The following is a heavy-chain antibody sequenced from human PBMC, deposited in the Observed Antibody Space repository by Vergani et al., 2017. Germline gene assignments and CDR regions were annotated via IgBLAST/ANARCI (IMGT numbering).Heavy chain of an antibody. Sequence: QVQLVQSGAEVKKPGSSVKVSCKASGGTFSSYAISWVRQAPGQGLEWMGRIIPILGIANYAQKFQGRVTITADKSTSTAYMELSSLRSEDTAVYYWARGVHESNITIFGVVLDYWGQGTLVTVSS. J-gene: IGHJ4*02. CDR3: ARGVHESNITIFGVVLDY. CDR1: GGTFSSYA. CDR2: IIPILGIA. V-gene: IGHV1-69*04. D-gene: IGHD3-3*01.